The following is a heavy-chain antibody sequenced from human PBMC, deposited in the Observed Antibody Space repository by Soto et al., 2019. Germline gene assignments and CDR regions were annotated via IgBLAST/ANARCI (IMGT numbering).Heavy chain of an antibody. V-gene: IGHV5-51*01. J-gene: IGHJ6*02. D-gene: IGHD3-10*01. CDR1: GYSFTSYW. Sequence: PGESLKISCKGSGYSFTSYWIGWVRQMPGKGLEWMGIIYPGDSDTRYSPSFQGQVTISADKSISTAYLRWSSLKASDTAMYYCARLSETLPGGAYYYGMDVWGQGTTVTVSS. CDR3: ARLSETLPGGAYYYGMDV. CDR2: IYPGDSDT.